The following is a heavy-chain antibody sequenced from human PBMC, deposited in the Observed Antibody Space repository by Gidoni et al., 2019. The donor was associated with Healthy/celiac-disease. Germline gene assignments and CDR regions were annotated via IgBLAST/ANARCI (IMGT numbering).Heavy chain of an antibody. J-gene: IGHJ4*02. D-gene: IGHD3-9*01. Sequence: QVQLVQSGAAVKKPGSSVTVSCKASGGTFSSYAISWVRQAPGQGLEWMGGIIPIFGTANYAQKFQGRVTITADESTSTAYMELSSLRSEDTAVYYCARGPLYDILTGYFLDYFDYWGQGTLVTVSS. V-gene: IGHV1-69*01. CDR3: ARGPLYDILTGYFLDYFDY. CDR1: GGTFSSYA. CDR2: IIPIFGTA.